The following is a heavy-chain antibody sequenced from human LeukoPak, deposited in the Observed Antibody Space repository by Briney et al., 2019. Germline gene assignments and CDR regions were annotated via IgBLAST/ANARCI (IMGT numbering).Heavy chain of an antibody. J-gene: IGHJ4*02. CDR2: IYYSGNT. D-gene: IGHD3-16*01. CDR3: ARITWNYFDY. Sequence: SEILSLTCTVSSGSISSYYWSWIRQPPGKGLEWIGYIYYSGNTNYNPSLKSRLTMSADRSRNQFSLKLSSVTAADTAVYYCARITWNYFDYWGQGILVTVSS. CDR1: SGSISSYY. V-gene: IGHV4-59*08.